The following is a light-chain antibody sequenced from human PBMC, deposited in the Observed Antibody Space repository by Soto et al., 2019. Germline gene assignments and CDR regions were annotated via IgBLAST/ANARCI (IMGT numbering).Light chain of an antibody. Sequence: IQLTQSPSSLSASVGDRITITCRASQGISSYLAWYQQKPGKAPGLLIYAASTLQSGVPSRFSGIGSGTDFTLTISSLQHEDFATYYCQQLSSYPRTFGLGTKVEIK. CDR1: QGISSY. CDR2: AAS. CDR3: QQLSSYPRT. V-gene: IGKV1-9*01. J-gene: IGKJ1*01.